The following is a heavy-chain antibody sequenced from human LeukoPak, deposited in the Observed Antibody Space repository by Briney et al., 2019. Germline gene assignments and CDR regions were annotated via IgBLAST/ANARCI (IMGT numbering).Heavy chain of an antibody. Sequence: PGGSLRLSCAASGFTFSSYAMSWVRQAPGKGLEWVSAISGSGGSTYYADSVKGRFTISRDNSKNTLYLQMTSLRAEDTAVYYCAKSIPKLLWFGELLFDYWGQGTLVTVSS. V-gene: IGHV3-23*01. CDR2: ISGSGGST. J-gene: IGHJ4*02. CDR1: GFTFSSYA. D-gene: IGHD3-10*01. CDR3: AKSIPKLLWFGELLFDY.